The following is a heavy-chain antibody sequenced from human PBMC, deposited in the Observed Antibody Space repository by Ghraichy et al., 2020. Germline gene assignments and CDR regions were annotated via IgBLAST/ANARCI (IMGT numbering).Heavy chain of an antibody. CDR3: ARPSIAALYYFDY. Sequence: GGSLRLSCAASGFTFSSYAMHWVRQAPGKGLEWVAVISYDGSNKYYADSVKGRFTISRDNSKNTLYLQMNSLRAEDTAVYYCARPSIAALYYFDYWGQGTLVPVSS. CDR1: GFTFSSYA. D-gene: IGHD6-6*01. V-gene: IGHV3-30*04. CDR2: ISYDGSNK. J-gene: IGHJ4*02.